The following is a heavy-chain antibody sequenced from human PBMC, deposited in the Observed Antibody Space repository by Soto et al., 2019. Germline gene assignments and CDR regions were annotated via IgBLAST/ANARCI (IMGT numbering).Heavy chain of an antibody. J-gene: IGHJ5*02. CDR3: ARDLGGYYP. Sequence: QVQLVQSGAEVKKPGASVKVSGKASGYTFTSYAMHWVRQAPGQRLEWMGWINAGNGNTKYSQKFQGRVTITRDTSASTAYMKLSSLRSEDTAVYYCARDLGGYYPWGQGTLVTVSS. D-gene: IGHD3-22*01. V-gene: IGHV1-3*01. CDR2: INAGNGNT. CDR1: GYTFTSYA.